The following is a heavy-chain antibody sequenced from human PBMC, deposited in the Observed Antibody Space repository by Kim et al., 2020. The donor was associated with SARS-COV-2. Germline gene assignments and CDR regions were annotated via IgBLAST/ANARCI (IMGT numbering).Heavy chain of an antibody. J-gene: IGHJ4*02. V-gene: IGHV3-21*01. CDR2: ISSSSSYI. CDR3: ARDPLLANNWGPNYFDY. Sequence: GGSLRLSCAASGFTFSSYSMNWVRQAPGKGLEWVSSISSSSSYIYYADSVKGRFTISRDNAKNSLYLQMNSLRAEDTAVYYCARDPLLANNWGPNYFDYWGQGTLVTVSS. D-gene: IGHD7-27*01. CDR1: GFTFSSYS.